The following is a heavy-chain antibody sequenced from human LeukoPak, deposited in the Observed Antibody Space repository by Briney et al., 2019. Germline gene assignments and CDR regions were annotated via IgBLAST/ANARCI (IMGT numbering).Heavy chain of an antibody. J-gene: IGHJ4*02. Sequence: GGSLRLSCAASGFTFRDYGLSWVRQAPGKGLEWVCGINWSGGSTDYADSVKGRFTISRDNAKNPMYLKMNSLRAEDTALYYCARSDDYYGSGSYSFDYGGQGTLVTASA. CDR3: ARSDDYYGSGSYSFDY. CDR1: GFTFRDYG. D-gene: IGHD3-10*01. V-gene: IGHV3-20*04. CDR2: INWSGGST.